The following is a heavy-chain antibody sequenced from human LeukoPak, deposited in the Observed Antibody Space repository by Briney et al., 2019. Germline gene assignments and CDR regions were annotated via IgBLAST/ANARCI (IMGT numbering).Heavy chain of an antibody. CDR2: IYYSGST. CDR3: ARDLGGVTDY. V-gene: IGHV4-59*01. CDR1: GGSICSYY. Sequence: SETLSLTCTVSGGSICSYYWSWIRQPPGKGLEWVGYIYYSGSTNYNPSLKSRVTISVDTSKNQFSLKLSFVTAADTAVYYCARDLGGVTDYWGQGTLVTVSS. D-gene: IGHD1-26*01. J-gene: IGHJ4*02.